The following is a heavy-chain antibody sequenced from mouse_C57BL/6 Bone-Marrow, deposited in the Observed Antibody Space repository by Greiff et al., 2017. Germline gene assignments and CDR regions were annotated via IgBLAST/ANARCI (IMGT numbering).Heavy chain of an antibody. V-gene: IGHV1-64*01. J-gene: IGHJ4*01. CDR3: ARSPYYPAMDY. Sequence: QVQLQQPGAELVKPGASVKLSCKASGYTFTSYWMHWVKQRPGQGLEWIGMIHPNSGSTNYNEKFKSKATLTVDKSSSTAYMQLSSLTSEDSAVYYCARSPYYPAMDYWGQGTSVTVSS. CDR1: GYTFTSYW. CDR2: IHPNSGST. D-gene: IGHD2-10*01.